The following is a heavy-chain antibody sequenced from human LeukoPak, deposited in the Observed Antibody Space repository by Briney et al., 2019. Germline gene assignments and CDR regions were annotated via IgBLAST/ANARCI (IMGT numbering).Heavy chain of an antibody. CDR2: IDPSSGGP. CDR1: GYTFTSCA. D-gene: IGHD2-15*01. Sequence: GASVKVSCKASGYTFTSCAISWVRQAPGQGLEWMGWIDPSSGGPNYAQKFHGRVTMTRDTSINTAYMALSRLRSDDTAVYYCARGDCSGGNCYFDFWGQGTLVTVSS. V-gene: IGHV1-2*02. CDR3: ARGDCSGGNCYFDF. J-gene: IGHJ4*02.